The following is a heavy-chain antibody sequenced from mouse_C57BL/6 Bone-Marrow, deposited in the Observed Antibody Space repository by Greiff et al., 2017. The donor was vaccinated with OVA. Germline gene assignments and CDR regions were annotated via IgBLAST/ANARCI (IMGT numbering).Heavy chain of an antibody. V-gene: IGHV2-4*01. CDR2: LWSGGST. D-gene: IGHD1-1*01. J-gene: IGHJ4*01. Sequence: VKLVESGPGLVQPSQRLSITCTVSGFSLTSYGVHWVRQPPGKGLEWLGVLWSGGSTDYNAAFISRLSISKDNSKSQVFFKMNSLQADDTAIYYCAKKATVVATDYYAMDYWGQGTSVTVSS. CDR1: GFSLTSYG. CDR3: AKKATVVATDYYAMDY.